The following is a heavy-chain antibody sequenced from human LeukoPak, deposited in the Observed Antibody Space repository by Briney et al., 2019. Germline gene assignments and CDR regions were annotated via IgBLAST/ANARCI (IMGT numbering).Heavy chain of an antibody. J-gene: IGHJ4*02. CDR2: ISGGSGNR. D-gene: IGHD3-22*01. CDR1: GFNFNDYA. Sequence: GGSLRLSCAASGFNFNDYAMTWVRQAPGKGLEWVSGISGGSGNRDYGDSVKGRFTVSRDNSKSTLYLQMNSLRAEDTAVYYCASSYYYDSSGYLYYFDYWGQGTLVTVSS. CDR3: ASSYYYDSSGYLYYFDY. V-gene: IGHV3-23*01.